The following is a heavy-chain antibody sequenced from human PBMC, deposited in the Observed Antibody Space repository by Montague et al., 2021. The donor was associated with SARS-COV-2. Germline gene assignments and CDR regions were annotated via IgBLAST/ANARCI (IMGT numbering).Heavy chain of an antibody. J-gene: IGHJ4*02. CDR2: THYRSKWTS. CDR1: GDSDCVNTLA. D-gene: IGHD4-17*01. Sequence: CAISGDSDCVNTLARNWKKQSSSRRSHRQARTHYRSKWTSDYATSVEGRISIDPDTSKNQFFLHLRSVTPEDTGVYYCVRDTGSAQAGFDAWGQGTLVTVSS. CDR3: VRDTGSAQAGFDA. V-gene: IGHV6-1*01.